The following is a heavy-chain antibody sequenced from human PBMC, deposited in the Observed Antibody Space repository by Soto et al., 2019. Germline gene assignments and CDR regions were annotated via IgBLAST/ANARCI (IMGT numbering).Heavy chain of an antibody. V-gene: IGHV3-9*01. CDR3: AKALSGYNYGPFDY. D-gene: IGHD5-18*01. CDR2: INWNGGSI. J-gene: IGHJ4*02. Sequence: GGSLRLSCAASGFTFDDYAMHWVRQRPGKGLEWVSGINWNGGSIGYADSVKGRFTISRDYANNSLYLQMNSLRSEDTALYYCAKALSGYNYGPFDYWGQGTLVTVSS. CDR1: GFTFDDYA.